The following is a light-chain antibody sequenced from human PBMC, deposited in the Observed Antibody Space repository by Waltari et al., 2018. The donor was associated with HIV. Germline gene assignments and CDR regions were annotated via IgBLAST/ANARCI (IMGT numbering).Light chain of an antibody. CDR2: GAS. CDR1: QSVSTN. Sequence: EILMTQSPATLSVSPGDRVTLSCRASQSVSTNLAGYQQKPGQAPRLLIYGASFPATDIPARFSASGSGTEFTLTINSLQSEDFAVYYCQHYSNWPPWTFGQGTRVEFK. V-gene: IGKV3-15*01. J-gene: IGKJ1*01. CDR3: QHYSNWPPWT.